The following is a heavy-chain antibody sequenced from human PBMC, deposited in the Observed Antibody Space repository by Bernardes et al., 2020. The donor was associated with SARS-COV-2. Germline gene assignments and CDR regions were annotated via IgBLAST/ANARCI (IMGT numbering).Heavy chain of an antibody. D-gene: IGHD5-12*01. CDR3: AKVLSVASTYYFEG. CDR2: IGASDADT. Sequence: GGTLRLTCAASGFTISSYAMNWGRQAPGKGLEWVAGIGASDADTYYADPARGRFITSRDNTNNTLYPQMNSLRAEDMAVYYCAKVLSVASTYYFEGWGQGTLVTVSS. J-gene: IGHJ4*02. CDR1: GFTISSYA. V-gene: IGHV3-23*01.